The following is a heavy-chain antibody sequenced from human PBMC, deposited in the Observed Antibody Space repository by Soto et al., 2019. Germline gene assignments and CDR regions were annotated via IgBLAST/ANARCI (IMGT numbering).Heavy chain of an antibody. V-gene: IGHV4-59*01. J-gene: IGHJ4*02. CDR1: GGSISVYY. CDR3: ARGVGSSPPRY. Sequence: PSETLSLTCTISGGSISVYYWSWIRQSPRQGLEWIGYVYDKGRPYYSPSLKSRVTISADTSKNQISLKLTSATAADTAVYYWARGVGSSPPRYWGRGTLVTVS. D-gene: IGHD3-9*01. CDR2: VYDKGRP.